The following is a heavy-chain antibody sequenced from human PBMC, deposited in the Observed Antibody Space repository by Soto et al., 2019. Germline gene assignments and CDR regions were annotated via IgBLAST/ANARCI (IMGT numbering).Heavy chain of an antibody. D-gene: IGHD3-3*01. CDR1: GFIFDDFA. J-gene: IGHJ4*02. Sequence: EAQLVESGGGLVQPGRSLRLSCAGSGFIFDDFAIHWVRQAPGKGLEWVSGISWNSASIGYADSVKGRFTISRDNAKNALYLHMNSLRVEDTALYYCTKVGGLYDFWSGPLHFDLWGQGTLVTVSS. CDR2: ISWNSASI. V-gene: IGHV3-9*01. CDR3: TKVGGLYDFWSGPLHFDL.